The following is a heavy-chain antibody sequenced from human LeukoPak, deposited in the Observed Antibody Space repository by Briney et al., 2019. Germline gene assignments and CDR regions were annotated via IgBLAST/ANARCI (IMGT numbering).Heavy chain of an antibody. J-gene: IGHJ5*02. CDR2: ISSSSSSI. Sequence: PGGSLRLSCAASGFMFSIYNMNWVRQAPGKGLEWVSSISSSSSSIYYADSVKGRFTISRDNAKNSLFLEMSSLRGEDTAVYYCARAHSSNWPGWYDPWGQGTLVTVSS. CDR3: ARAHSSNWPGWYDP. CDR1: GFMFSIYN. D-gene: IGHD6-13*01. V-gene: IGHV3-21*01.